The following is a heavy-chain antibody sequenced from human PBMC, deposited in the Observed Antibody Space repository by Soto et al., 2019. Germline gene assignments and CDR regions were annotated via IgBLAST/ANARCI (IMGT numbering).Heavy chain of an antibody. CDR1: GGTFSSYA. V-gene: IGHV1-69*13. D-gene: IGHD2-2*01. CDR2: IIPIFGTA. J-gene: IGHJ6*02. CDR3: ARSYCSSTSCSIEYYCGMDV. Sequence: GASVKVSCKASGGTFSSYAISWVRQAPGQGLEWMGGIIPIFGTANYAQKFQGRVTITADESTSTAYMELSSLRSEDTAVYYCARSYCSSTSCSIEYYCGMDVWGQGTTVTVSS.